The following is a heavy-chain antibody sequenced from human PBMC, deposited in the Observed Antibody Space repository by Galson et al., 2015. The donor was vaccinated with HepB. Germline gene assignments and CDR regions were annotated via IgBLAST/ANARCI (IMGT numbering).Heavy chain of an antibody. CDR3: ARDSLPFRFSEYLLLFDWFDP. D-gene: IGHD3-3*01. CDR2: INTNTGNP. V-gene: IGHV7-4-1*01. J-gene: IGHJ5*02. Sequence: SVKVSCKASGYTFTAYALNWVRQAPGQGLEWMGWINTNTGNPTYAPAFAGRFVFSVDTSVSTAYLQIFSLEAEDTAVYYCARDSLPFRFSEYLLLFDWFDPWGQGTLVTVSS. CDR1: GYTFTAYA.